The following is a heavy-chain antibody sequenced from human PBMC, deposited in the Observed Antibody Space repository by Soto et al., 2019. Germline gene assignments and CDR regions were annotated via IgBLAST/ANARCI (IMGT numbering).Heavy chain of an antibody. CDR1: GFTFTSSA. Sequence: SVKVSCKASGFTFTSSAVQWVRQARGQRLERIGWIVVGSGNTNYAQKFQERVTITRDMSTSTAYMELSSLRSEDTAVYYCAAVPQARESEYYDILTGYYLYNWFDPWGQGTLVTVSS. CDR2: IVVGSGNT. J-gene: IGHJ5*02. CDR3: AAVPQARESEYYDILTGYYLYNWFDP. V-gene: IGHV1-58*01. D-gene: IGHD3-9*01.